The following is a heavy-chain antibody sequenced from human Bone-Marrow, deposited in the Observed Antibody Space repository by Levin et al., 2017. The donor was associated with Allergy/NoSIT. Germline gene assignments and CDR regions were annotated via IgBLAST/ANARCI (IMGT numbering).Heavy chain of an antibody. CDR3: AKDPGTPSFFDH. CDR1: GFNFRNYG. J-gene: IGHJ4*02. D-gene: IGHD2-15*01. CDR2: ISYDVNKI. Sequence: GESLKISCATSGFNFRNYGMHWVRQSPGKGLEWVAAISYDVNKIYYANSVKGRFAISRDNSNNTLYLQMNSLRPEDTAVYFCAKDPGTPSFFDHWGQGILVTVSS. V-gene: IGHV3-30*18.